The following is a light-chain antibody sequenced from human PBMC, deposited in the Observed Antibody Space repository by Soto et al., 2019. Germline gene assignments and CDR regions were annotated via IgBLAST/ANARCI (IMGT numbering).Light chain of an antibody. V-gene: IGLV2-14*01. CDR1: SRDVGGYDY. Sequence: QSALTQPASVSGSPGQSITISCTGTSRDVGGYDYVSWYQQHPGKVPRVMIYEVSNRPSGVSNRFSGSKSGNTASLTISGLQVEDEADYYCSSYGGYNNVVFGTGTKVTVL. CDR3: SSYGGYNNVV. CDR2: EVS. J-gene: IGLJ1*01.